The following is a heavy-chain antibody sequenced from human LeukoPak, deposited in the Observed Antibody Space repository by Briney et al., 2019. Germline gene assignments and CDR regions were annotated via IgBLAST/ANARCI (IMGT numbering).Heavy chain of an antibody. J-gene: IGHJ4*02. Sequence: GGSLRLSCAASGFTFSSYAMSWVRQAPGKGLEWVSAISGSGGSTYYADSVKGRFTISRDNSKNTLYLQMNSLRAEDTAVYYCAKDLVGSGSYYGLDYWGQGTLVTVSS. CDR2: ISGSGGST. V-gene: IGHV3-23*01. D-gene: IGHD3-10*01. CDR3: AKDLVGSGSYYGLDY. CDR1: GFTFSSYA.